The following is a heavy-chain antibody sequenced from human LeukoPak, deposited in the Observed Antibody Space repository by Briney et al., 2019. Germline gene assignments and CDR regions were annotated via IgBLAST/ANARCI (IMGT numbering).Heavy chain of an antibody. CDR2: IYHSGST. V-gene: IGHV4-4*02. Sequence: SETLSLTCAVSGGSISSSNWWSWVRQPPGKGLEWIGEIYHSGSTNYNPSLKSRVTISVDKSKNQFSLKLSSVTAADTAVYYCARVASGYDYRYFDYWGQGTLVTVSS. CDR3: ARVASGYDYRYFDY. D-gene: IGHD5-12*01. J-gene: IGHJ4*02. CDR1: GGSISSSNW.